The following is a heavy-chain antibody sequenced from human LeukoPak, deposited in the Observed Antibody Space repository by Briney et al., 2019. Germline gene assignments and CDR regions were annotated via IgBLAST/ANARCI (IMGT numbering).Heavy chain of an antibody. D-gene: IGHD5-12*01. V-gene: IGHV1-18*01. CDR3: ARDRLAYSGYQDAFHI. J-gene: IGHJ3*02. Sequence: ASVKVSCKASGYTFTNYGISWLRQAPGQGLEWMGWISAYNGDTHYVQNLQGRVTMTTDTSTSTAYMELRSLRSDDTAVYYCARDRLAYSGYQDAFHIWGQGTMVTVSS. CDR2: ISAYNGDT. CDR1: GYTFTNYG.